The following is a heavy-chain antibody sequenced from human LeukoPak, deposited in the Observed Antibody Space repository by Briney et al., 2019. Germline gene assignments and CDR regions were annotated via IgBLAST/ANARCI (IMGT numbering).Heavy chain of an antibody. Sequence: GGSLRLSCAASGFTFSSYGMHWVRQAPGKGLEWVAFIRYDGSNKYYADSVKGRFTISRDNSKNTLYLQMNSLRVEDTAIYYCAKSDYYDSSGHPSSFEYWGQGTLVTASS. D-gene: IGHD3-22*01. V-gene: IGHV3-30*02. CDR1: GFTFSSYG. CDR2: IRYDGSNK. J-gene: IGHJ4*02. CDR3: AKSDYYDSSGHPSSFEY.